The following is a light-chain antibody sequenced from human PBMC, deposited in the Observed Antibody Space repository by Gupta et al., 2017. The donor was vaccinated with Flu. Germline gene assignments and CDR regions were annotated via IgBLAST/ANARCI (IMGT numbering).Light chain of an antibody. Sequence: QSVLTPPPSVSGAPAQRVTISCTWSSSNIGADYGVHWYQQLPGTAPKLLIDGNSNRPSGVPDRFSGSKSGTSASLAIAGLQAEDEADYYCQSYDSSLSVVFGGGTKLTVL. CDR2: GNS. V-gene: IGLV1-40*01. J-gene: IGLJ2*01. CDR3: QSYDSSLSVV. CDR1: SSNIGADYG.